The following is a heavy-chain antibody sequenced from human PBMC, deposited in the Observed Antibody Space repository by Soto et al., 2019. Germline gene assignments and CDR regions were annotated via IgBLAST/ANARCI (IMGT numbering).Heavy chain of an antibody. D-gene: IGHD3-10*01. V-gene: IGHV1-3*01. CDR2: INAGNGNT. CDR1: GYTFTSYA. Sequence: QVQLVQSGAEVKKPGASVKVSCKASGYTFTSYAMHWVRQAPGQRLEWMGWINAGNGNTKYSQKFQGRVTITRDTSASTAYMELSSLRSEDTAVYYCARVGPHYYGSGSYPYDYWGQGTLVTVSS. CDR3: ARVGPHYYGSGSYPYDY. J-gene: IGHJ4*02.